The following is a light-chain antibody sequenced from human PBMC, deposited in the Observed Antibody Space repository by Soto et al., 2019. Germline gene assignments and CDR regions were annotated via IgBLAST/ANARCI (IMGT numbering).Light chain of an antibody. CDR3: QQYNNWPWT. J-gene: IGKJ1*01. Sequence: IEMTQSRATLSVSPGGRATRSCRAIQSISDTLAWYQQKPGQAPRLLIYSASRGATGFPARFSGSGSGTDFTLTISSLQSEDFAVYYCQQYNNWPWTFGQGTKVDIK. V-gene: IGKV3-15*01. CDR2: SAS. CDR1: QSISDT.